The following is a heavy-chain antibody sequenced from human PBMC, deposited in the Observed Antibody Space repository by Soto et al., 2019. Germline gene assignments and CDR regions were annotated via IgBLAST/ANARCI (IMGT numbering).Heavy chain of an antibody. CDR3: ARTGLYYAVSSAFEY. D-gene: IGHD3-22*01. J-gene: IGHJ4*02. CDR1: GFMFSSHT. Sequence: QVQLVQSGGGVVQPGGSLRLSCAASGFMFSSHTMHWVRQAPGKGLEWVAVISYDESNKYFADSVKGRFTISRDNAKNTLHLQMNSLRPEDTAVYYCARTGLYYAVSSAFEYWGQGTLVTVSS. CDR2: ISYDESNK. V-gene: IGHV3-30-3*01.